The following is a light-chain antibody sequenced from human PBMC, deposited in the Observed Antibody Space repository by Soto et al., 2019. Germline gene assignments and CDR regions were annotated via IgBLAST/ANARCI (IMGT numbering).Light chain of an antibody. CDR3: QQVNSYPLT. J-gene: IGKJ4*01. CDR2: ATS. Sequence: DIQLTQSPSFLSASVGDRVTITCRASQDISNYLAWYQQTPGKAPKFLIYATSTFQSGVPSRFSGSGSGTDFTLTFSSLQPEDFATYYCQQVNSYPLTFGGGTKVEIK. V-gene: IGKV1-9*01. CDR1: QDISNY.